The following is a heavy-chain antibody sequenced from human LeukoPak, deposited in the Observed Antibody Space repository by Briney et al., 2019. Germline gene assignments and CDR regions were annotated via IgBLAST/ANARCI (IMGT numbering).Heavy chain of an antibody. Sequence: GGSLRLSCAASGFTFSPYPMNWVRQAPGKGLEWVSYIKDDGSLKTYADSVKGRFTISRDNARNSLYLQMNSLRVEDTAIYYCARRFRDWGQGTLVTVSS. CDR2: IKDDGSLK. CDR3: ARRFRD. CDR1: GFTFSPYP. D-gene: IGHD3-16*01. J-gene: IGHJ4*02. V-gene: IGHV3-48*04.